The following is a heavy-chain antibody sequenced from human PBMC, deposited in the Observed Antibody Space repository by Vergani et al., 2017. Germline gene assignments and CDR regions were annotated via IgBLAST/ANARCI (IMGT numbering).Heavy chain of an antibody. J-gene: IGHJ5*02. Sequence: QVKLQESGPGLVKPSETLSLTCTVSGASVNSYYWSWIRQPPGKGLEWMGYVSFRGDTLYDPSVKGRMTISLNTSSNQFSLYLTSVTAADTAVYYCGRVAYFYGLGSRLLDLWGQGILVTVSS. CDR1: GASVNSYY. D-gene: IGHD3-10*01. V-gene: IGHV4-59*02. CDR2: VSFRGDT. CDR3: GRVAYFYGLGSRLLDL.